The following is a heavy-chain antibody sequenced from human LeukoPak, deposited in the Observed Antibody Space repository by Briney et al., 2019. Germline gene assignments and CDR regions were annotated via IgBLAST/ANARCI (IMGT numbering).Heavy chain of an antibody. V-gene: IGHV3-23*01. CDR3: AKRSRYYGSGSYYKGHYYYYMDV. CDR2: ISGSGGST. CDR1: GFTFSSYA. J-gene: IGHJ6*03. D-gene: IGHD3-10*01. Sequence: GGSLRLSCAASGFTFSSYAMSWVRQAPGKGLEWVSTISGSGGSTYYADSVKGRFTISRDNSKNTLYLQMNSLRAEDTAVYYCAKRSRYYGSGSYYKGHYYYYMDVWGKGTTVTISS.